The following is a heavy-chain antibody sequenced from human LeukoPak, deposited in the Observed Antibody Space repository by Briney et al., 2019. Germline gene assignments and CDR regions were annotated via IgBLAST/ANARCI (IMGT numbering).Heavy chain of an antibody. J-gene: IGHJ4*02. CDR3: ARLPPIFGVVTPFDS. V-gene: IGHV5-51*01. Sequence: GESLKISCKGSGYSFTSYWIGWVRQMPGKGLEWMGIIYPGDSDTRYSPSFQGQVTISADKSISTAYLQWSSLKASDTAMYYCARLPPIFGVVTPFDSWGQGTLVTVSS. CDR1: GYSFTSYW. D-gene: IGHD3-3*01. CDR2: IYPGDSDT.